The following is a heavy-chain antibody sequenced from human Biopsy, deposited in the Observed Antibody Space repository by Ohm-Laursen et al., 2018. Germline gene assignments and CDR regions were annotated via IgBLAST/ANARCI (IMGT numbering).Heavy chain of an antibody. V-gene: IGHV3-7*01. J-gene: IGHJ4*02. Sequence: SLRLSCTASGFTFSGYWMSWVRQAPGKGLEWVANIRQDGSERYYVDSVKGRFTISRDNTKNSLYLEMNSLRVEDTAVYYCARDSSGHYDSSGSDYWGQGTLVTVSS. CDR1: GFTFSGYW. CDR3: ARDSSGHYDSSGSDY. D-gene: IGHD3-22*01. CDR2: IRQDGSER.